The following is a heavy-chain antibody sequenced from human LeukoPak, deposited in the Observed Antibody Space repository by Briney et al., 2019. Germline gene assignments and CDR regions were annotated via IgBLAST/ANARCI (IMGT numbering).Heavy chain of an antibody. CDR1: GFTFSSYG. CDR2: ISYDGTNK. V-gene: IGHV3-33*01. Sequence: GGSLRLSCAASGFTFSSYGIHWVRQAPGKGLEWVALISYDGTNKYYADSAKGRFTISRDNSKNTLSLQMNSLRAEDTAVYYCTRDRGTRALDYWGQGTLVTVSS. CDR3: TRDRGTRALDY. J-gene: IGHJ4*02. D-gene: IGHD1-14*01.